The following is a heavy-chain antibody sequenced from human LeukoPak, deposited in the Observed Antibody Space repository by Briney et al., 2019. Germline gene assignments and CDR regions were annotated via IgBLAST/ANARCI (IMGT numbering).Heavy chain of an antibody. CDR3: AKGDSGHDSIFHPPGAFDS. D-gene: IGHD3-22*01. Sequence: GGSLRLSCVTSGFTFDDYAMHWVRQAPGKGLEWVCLTNWDGTNTLCAGSVKGRFTISRDNNKSSLFLQMNSLKPEDTALYYCAKGDSGHDSIFHPPGAFDSWGQGTLVTVSS. J-gene: IGHJ4*02. V-gene: IGHV3-43D*03. CDR1: GFTFDDYA. CDR2: TNWDGTNT.